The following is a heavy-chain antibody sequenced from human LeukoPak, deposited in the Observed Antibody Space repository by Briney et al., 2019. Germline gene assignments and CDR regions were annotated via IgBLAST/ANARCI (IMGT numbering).Heavy chain of an antibody. D-gene: IGHD1-26*01. V-gene: IGHV3-23*01. CDR3: AKRGAEVGASVAPGDY. Sequence: GGSLRLSCAASGFTFSSYGMSWVRQAPGKGLEWVSAISGSGGSTYYADSVKGRFTISRDNSKNTLYLQMDSLRAEDTAVYYCAKRGAEVGASVAPGDYWGQGTLLTVSS. CDR2: ISGSGGST. J-gene: IGHJ4*02. CDR1: GFTFSSYG.